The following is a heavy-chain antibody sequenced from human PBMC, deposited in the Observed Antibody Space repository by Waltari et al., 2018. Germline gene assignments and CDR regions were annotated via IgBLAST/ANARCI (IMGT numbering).Heavy chain of an antibody. V-gene: IGHV4-34*01. Sequence: QVQLQQWGAGLLKPSETLSLTCAVYGGSFSGYYWSWIRQPPGKGLEWIGEINHSGSTNDNPSLKSRVTISVDTSKNQFSLKLSSVTAADTAVYYCARVGYSGYDYPADAFDIWGQGTMVTVSS. CDR3: ARVGYSGYDYPADAFDI. J-gene: IGHJ3*02. CDR2: INHSGST. CDR1: GGSFSGYY. D-gene: IGHD5-12*01.